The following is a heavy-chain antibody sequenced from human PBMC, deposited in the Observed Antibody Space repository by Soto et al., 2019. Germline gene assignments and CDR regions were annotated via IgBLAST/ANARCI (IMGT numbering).Heavy chain of an antibody. V-gene: IGHV3-30*15. CDR2: ISDDGATK. D-gene: IGHD3-16*01. J-gene: IGHJ6*02. CDR3: ATKDRVTNYLYDRLDL. CDR1: GVTFNTSG. Sequence: QVQLVESGDGVVQPGAALRLSCEVSGVTFNTSGMHWVRWAPGKRLEWLAVISDDGATKYYGDTVKGRLPISRENSKKTLFLLMGSMRAADKAMYYCATKDRVTNYLYDRLDLWGLGTKVTVSS.